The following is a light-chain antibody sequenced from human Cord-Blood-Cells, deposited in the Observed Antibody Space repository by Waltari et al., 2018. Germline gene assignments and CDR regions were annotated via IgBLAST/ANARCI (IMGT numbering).Light chain of an antibody. J-gene: IGLJ2*01. V-gene: IGLV6-57*02. CDR3: QSYDSSNVV. Sequence: NFMLTQPHSVSESPGKTVTISCTGSSGSIATNYVQWYQQRPGSAPATLIYDENQRPSGVPVRFSGSIDSSSNSASLTISGLKTEDEADYYCQSYDSSNVVFGGGTKLTVL. CDR2: DEN. CDR1: SGSIATNY.